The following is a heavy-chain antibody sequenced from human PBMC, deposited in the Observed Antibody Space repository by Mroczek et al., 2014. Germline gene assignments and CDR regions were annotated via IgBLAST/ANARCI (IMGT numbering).Heavy chain of an antibody. D-gene: IGHD2-2*01. J-gene: IGHJ6*03. V-gene: IGHV3-30-3*01. CDR2: ISYDGSNK. CDR1: GFTFSSYA. Sequence: QVQLVQSGGGVVQPGRSLRLSCAASGFTFSSYAMHWVRQAPGKGLEWVAVISYDGSNKYYADSVKGRFTISRDNSKNTLYLQMNSLRAEDTAVYYCARAGAYQLLSRYYYYMDVWGKGTTVTVSS. CDR3: ARAGAYQLLSRYYYYMDV.